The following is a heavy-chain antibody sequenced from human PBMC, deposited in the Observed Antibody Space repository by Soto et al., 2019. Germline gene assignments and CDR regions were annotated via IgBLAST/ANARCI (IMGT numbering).Heavy chain of an antibody. V-gene: IGHV5-10-1*01. Sequence: PGESLKISCKGSGYSFAGYWITWVRQKPGKGLEWMGRIDPSDSQTYYSPSFRGHVTISATKSITTVFLQWSSLKAPDTAMYYCATAHSSGWYAKENWFDPWGQGTLVTVSS. CDR3: ATAHSSGWYAKENWFDP. CDR1: GYSFAGYW. CDR2: IDPSDSQT. D-gene: IGHD6-19*01. J-gene: IGHJ5*02.